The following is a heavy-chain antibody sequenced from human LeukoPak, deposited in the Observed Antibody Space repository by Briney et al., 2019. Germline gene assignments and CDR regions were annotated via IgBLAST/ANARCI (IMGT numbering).Heavy chain of an antibody. CDR2: IYHIGST. J-gene: IGHJ4*02. CDR1: GYSISSGYY. Sequence: SETLSLTCAVSGYSISSGYYWGWIRQPPGKGLEWIGSIYHIGSTYYNPSLKSRVTISVDPSKNQFSLKLSSVTAADTAVYYCASVEYYDFWSGYPTYYFDYWGQGTLVTVSS. D-gene: IGHD3-3*01. CDR3: ASVEYYDFWSGYPTYYFDY. V-gene: IGHV4-38-2*01.